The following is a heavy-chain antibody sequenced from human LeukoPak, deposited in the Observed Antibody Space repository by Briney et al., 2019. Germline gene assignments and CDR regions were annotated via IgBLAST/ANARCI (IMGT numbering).Heavy chain of an antibody. V-gene: IGHV3-43*02. CDR3: AKARGLPPYYYYMDV. CDR2: ISGDGGST. CDR1: GFTFDDYA. J-gene: IGHJ6*03. Sequence: GGSLRLSCAASGFTFDDYAMHWVRQAPGKGLEWVSLISGDGGSTYCADSVKGRFTISRDNSKNSLYLQMNSLRAEDTALYYCAKARGLPPYYYYMDVWGKGTTVTVSS.